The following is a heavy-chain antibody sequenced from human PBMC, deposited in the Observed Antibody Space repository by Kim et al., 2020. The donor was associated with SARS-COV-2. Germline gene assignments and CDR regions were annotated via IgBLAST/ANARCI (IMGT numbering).Heavy chain of an antibody. J-gene: IGHJ5*02. V-gene: IGHV3-30*02. CDR2: DGSNK. D-gene: IGHD3-16*01. Sequence: DGSNKYYADSVKGRFTISRDNSKNTLYLQMNSLRAEDTAVYYCALGGPGAWGQGTLVTVSS. CDR3: ALGGPGA.